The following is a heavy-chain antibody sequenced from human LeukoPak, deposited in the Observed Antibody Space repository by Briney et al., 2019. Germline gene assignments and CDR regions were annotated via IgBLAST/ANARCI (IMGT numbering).Heavy chain of an antibody. CDR1: GFTFSSYD. D-gene: IGHD2-15*01. CDR3: ARAGGCSGGSCYSSYFDL. Sequence: PGGSLRLSCAASGFTFSSYDMHWVRQATGKGLEWVSAIGTAGDTYYSGSVKGRFTISRANAKNSLYLQMNSLRAGDTAVYYCARAGGCSGGSCYSSYFDLWGRGTLVTVSS. V-gene: IGHV3-13*04. J-gene: IGHJ2*01. CDR2: IGTAGDT.